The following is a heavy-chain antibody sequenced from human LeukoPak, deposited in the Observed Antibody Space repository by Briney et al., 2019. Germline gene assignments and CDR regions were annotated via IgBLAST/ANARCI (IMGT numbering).Heavy chain of an antibody. CDR3: ARDGGDLVVITKGYYYGMDV. CDR2: IWYDGSNK. J-gene: IGHJ6*02. D-gene: IGHD3-22*01. V-gene: IGHV3-33*01. CDR1: GFNFSSYG. Sequence: GGSLRLSCASSGFNFSSYGMHWVRQAPGKGLEWVAVIWYDGSNKYYADSVKGRFTISRDNSKNTLYLQMNSLRAEDTAVYYCARDGGDLVVITKGYYYGMDVWGQGTTVTVSS.